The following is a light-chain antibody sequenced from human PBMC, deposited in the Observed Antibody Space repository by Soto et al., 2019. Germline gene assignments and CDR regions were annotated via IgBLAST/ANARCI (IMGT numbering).Light chain of an antibody. Sequence: EIVLTQSPATLSLSPGERATLSCRASQIVSTYLAWYQQKPGQAPRLLIYDSSNKATGTPARFSGSGSGTDFPLTISSLESEDFAVYYCQQRSNWPRTFGQWTKLEIK. V-gene: IGKV3-11*01. CDR1: QIVSTY. CDR2: DSS. CDR3: QQRSNWPRT. J-gene: IGKJ2*01.